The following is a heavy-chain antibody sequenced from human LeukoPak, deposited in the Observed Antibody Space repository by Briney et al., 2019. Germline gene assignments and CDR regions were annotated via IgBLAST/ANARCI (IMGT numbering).Heavy chain of an antibody. V-gene: IGHV3-74*01. CDR2: INSDGSST. J-gene: IGHJ4*02. D-gene: IGHD1-26*01. CDR1: GFTFSSYW. CDR3: ARESWGDSGSYYGSPYNHKHFDY. Sequence: GGSLRLSCAASGFTFSSYWMHWVRQAPGKGLVWVSRINSDGSSTSYADSVKGRFTISRDNAKNTLYLQMNSLRAEDTAVYYCARESWGDSGSYYGSPYNHKHFDYWGQGTLVTVSS.